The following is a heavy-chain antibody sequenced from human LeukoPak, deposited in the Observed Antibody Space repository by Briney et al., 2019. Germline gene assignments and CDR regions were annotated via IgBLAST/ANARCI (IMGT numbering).Heavy chain of an antibody. Sequence: SVKVSCKASGGTFSSYAISWVRQAPGQGLEWMGGIIPIFGTTNYAQKFQDRVTIPADESTSTAFMELSSLESDSLGAYYTAITLNGGSSGYRIFDYWGQGTLVTVSS. CDR2: IIPIFGTT. CDR1: GGTFSSYA. V-gene: IGHV1-69*01. J-gene: IGHJ4*02. D-gene: IGHD3-22*01. CDR3: AITLNGGSSGYRIFDY.